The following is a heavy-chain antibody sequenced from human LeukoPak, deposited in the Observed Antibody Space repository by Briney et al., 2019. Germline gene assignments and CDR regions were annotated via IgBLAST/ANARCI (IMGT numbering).Heavy chain of an antibody. V-gene: IGHV4-30-2*01. J-gene: IGHJ4*02. D-gene: IGHD3-9*01. CDR2: IYHSGST. CDR1: GGSISSGGYY. CDR3: AREGDYDILTGFGY. Sequence: SQTLSLTCTVSGGSISSGGYYWSWIRQPPGKGLEWIGYIYHSGSTYYNPSLKSRVTISVDRSKNQFSLKLSSVTAADTAVYYCAREGDYDILTGFGYWGQGTLVTVSS.